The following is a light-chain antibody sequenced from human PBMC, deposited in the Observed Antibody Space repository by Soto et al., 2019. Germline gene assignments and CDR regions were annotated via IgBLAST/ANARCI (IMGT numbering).Light chain of an antibody. Sequence: DIQMTQSPSSLSASEGDRVTITCQSSHAVSRNLNWFQQKPVEAPQLLIYDASNLERVVPSRVIGSGFGRDFTLTISSLQPDEVATYDGQQYNSTLSFGGGTEVVIK. CDR2: DAS. CDR3: QQYNSTLS. J-gene: IGKJ4*02. V-gene: IGKV1-33*01. CDR1: HAVSRN.